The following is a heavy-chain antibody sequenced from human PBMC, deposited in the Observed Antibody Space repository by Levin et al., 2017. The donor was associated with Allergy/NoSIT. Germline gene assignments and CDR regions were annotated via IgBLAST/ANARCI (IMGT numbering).Heavy chain of an antibody. J-gene: IGHJ6*02. CDR2: ISYDGSNK. CDR1: GFTFSSYA. Sequence: PGGSLRLSCAASGFTFSSYAMHWVRQAPGKGLEWVAVISYDGSNKYYADSVKGRFTISRDNSKNTLYLQMNSLRAEDTAVYYCARDSWDTEGGYYYYGMDGWGQGTTVTVSS. D-gene: IGHD1-26*01. V-gene: IGHV3-30*04. CDR3: ARDSWDTEGGYYYYGMDG.